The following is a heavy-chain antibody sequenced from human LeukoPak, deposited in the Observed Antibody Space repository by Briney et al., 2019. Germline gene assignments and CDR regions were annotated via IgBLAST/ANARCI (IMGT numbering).Heavy chain of an antibody. CDR2: IYYSGST. CDR1: GGSISSYY. Sequence: SETLSLTCTVSGGSISSYYWSWIRQPPGKGLEWIGYIYYSGSTNYNPSLKSRVTISVDTSKNQFSLKLSSVTAADTAVYYCARLNKPGWFDPWGQGTLVTVSS. J-gene: IGHJ5*02. D-gene: IGHD1-14*01. V-gene: IGHV4-59*08. CDR3: ARLNKPGWFDP.